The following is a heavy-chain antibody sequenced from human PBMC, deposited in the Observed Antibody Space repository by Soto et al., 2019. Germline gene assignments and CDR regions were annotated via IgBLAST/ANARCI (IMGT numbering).Heavy chain of an antibody. CDR2: INHSGST. V-gene: IGHV4-39*01. CDR3: ARLGGYISVGYYYLWDS. Sequence: SETLSLTCRVSDGSMNSDSSYWGWIRQPPGKGLEWIGVINHSGSTYHNLSLKGRVTMSVDASRNQFSLKLTSMTAADTAVYYCARLGGYISVGYYYLWDSWGQGTLVTVPQ. D-gene: IGHD3-22*01. J-gene: IGHJ4*02. CDR1: DGSMNSDSSY.